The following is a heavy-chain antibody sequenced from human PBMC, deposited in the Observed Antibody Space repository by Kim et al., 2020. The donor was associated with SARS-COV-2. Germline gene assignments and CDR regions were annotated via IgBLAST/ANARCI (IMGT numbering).Heavy chain of an antibody. CDR3: ARGRGDLLAGWYYHGMDV. D-gene: IGHD2-15*01. V-gene: IGHV3-11*06. Sequence: GGSLRLSCAASGFTFSDYYMSWIRQAPGKGLEWVSYISSSSSYTNYADSVKGRFTISRDNAKNSLYLQMNSLRAEDTAVYYCARGRGDLLAGWYYHGMDVWGQGTTVTVSS. J-gene: IGHJ6*02. CDR2: ISSSSSYT. CDR1: GFTFSDYY.